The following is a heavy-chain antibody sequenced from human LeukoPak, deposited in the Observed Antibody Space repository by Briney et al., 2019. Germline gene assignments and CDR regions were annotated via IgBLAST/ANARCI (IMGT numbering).Heavy chain of an antibody. CDR1: GFTVSSNY. CDR2: IYSGGST. D-gene: IGHD3-16*01. V-gene: IGHV3-66*01. J-gene: IGHJ3*02. CDR3: ARDPQYWGRRAFDI. Sequence: GGSLRLSCAASGFTVSSNYMSWVRQAPGKGLEWVSVIYSGGSTYYADSVKGRFTISRDNSKNTLYLQMNSLRAEDTAVYYCARDPQYWGRRAFDIWGQGTMVTVSS.